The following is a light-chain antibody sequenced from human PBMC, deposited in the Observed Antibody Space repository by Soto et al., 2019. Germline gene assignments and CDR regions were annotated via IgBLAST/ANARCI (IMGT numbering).Light chain of an antibody. CDR3: QQRSKSPPIT. Sequence: VLKQSPCTLSLKQGERATLYCRALQSVSSSYLAWYQQKPGQAPRLLIYDASSRATGIPDRFSGSGSGTDFTLNISRLEAEDVGVYYRQQRSKSPPITFGGGTLVDIK. CDR1: QSVSSSY. J-gene: IGKJ4*01. V-gene: IGKV3D-20*02. CDR2: DAS.